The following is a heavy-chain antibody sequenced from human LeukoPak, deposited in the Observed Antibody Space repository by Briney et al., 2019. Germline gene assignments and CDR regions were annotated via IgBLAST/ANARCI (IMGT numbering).Heavy chain of an antibody. J-gene: IGHJ5*02. CDR3: ARGWRGSPNSS. CDR2: INHSGST. V-gene: IGHV4-34*01. Sequence: PSETLSPTCAVYGGSFSGYYWSWIRQPPGKGLEWIGEINHSGSTNYNPSLKSRVTISVDTSKNQFSLKLSSVTAADTAVYYCARGWRGSPNSSWGQGTLVTVSS. CDR1: GGSFSGYY. D-gene: IGHD1-1*01.